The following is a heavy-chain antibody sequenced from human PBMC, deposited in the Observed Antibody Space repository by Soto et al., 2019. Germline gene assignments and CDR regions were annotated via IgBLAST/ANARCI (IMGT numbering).Heavy chain of an antibody. CDR2: ISGSGGST. V-gene: IGHV3-23*01. Sequence: GGALRLSCAASGFTFSSYAMSWVRQAPGKGLEWVSAISGSGGSTYYADSVKGRFTISRDNSKNTLYLQMNSLRAEDTAVYYCAKAGSGSSSWSIGFDPWGQGTLVTVSS. CDR1: GFTFSSYA. J-gene: IGHJ5*02. D-gene: IGHD6-13*01. CDR3: AKAGSGSSSWSIGFDP.